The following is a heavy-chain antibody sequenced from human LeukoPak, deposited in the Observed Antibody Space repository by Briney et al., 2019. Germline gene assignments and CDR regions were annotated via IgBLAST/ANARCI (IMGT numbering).Heavy chain of an antibody. J-gene: IGHJ4*02. V-gene: IGHV3-9*01. CDR3: AKDNRRHYTSGPNPDSLH. CDR1: GFIFNNYA. CDR2: ISWNSGSI. D-gene: IGHD6-19*01. Sequence: GGSLRLSCAGSGFIFNNYAMRWVRQPPGKGLEWVSGISWNSGSIDYADSVKGRFTISRDNAKNSLYLQMNSLRVEDTAFYYCAKDNRRHYTSGPNPDSLHWGQGALVTVSS.